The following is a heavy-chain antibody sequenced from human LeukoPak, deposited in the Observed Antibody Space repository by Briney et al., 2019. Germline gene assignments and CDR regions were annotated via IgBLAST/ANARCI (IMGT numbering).Heavy chain of an antibody. J-gene: IGHJ6*03. CDR1: GGSISSYY. CDR2: IYYSGST. D-gene: IGHD5-24*01. CDR3: AREKDGYYYYYMDV. V-gene: IGHV4-59*12. Sequence: SETLSLTCTVSGGSISSYYWSWIRQPPGKGLEWIGYIYYSGSTNYKPSLKSRVTISVDTSKNQFSLKLSSVTAADTAVYYCAREKDGYYYYYMDVWGKGTTVTISS.